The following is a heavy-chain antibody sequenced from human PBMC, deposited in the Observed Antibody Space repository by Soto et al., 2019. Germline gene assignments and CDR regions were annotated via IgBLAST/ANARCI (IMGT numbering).Heavy chain of an antibody. CDR1: GFISSNYA. J-gene: IGHJ4*02. V-gene: IGHV3-23*01. Sequence: GGSLRLSCAASGFISSNYAMSWVRQAPGKGLEWVSSITRSGGSTYYADSVKGRFIISRDHSQNSVFLQMSSLRDEDTAVYYCAKDRQPDGIWTFDFWGQGTLVTVSS. D-gene: IGHD3-9*01. CDR3: AKDRQPDGIWTFDF. CDR2: ITRSGGST.